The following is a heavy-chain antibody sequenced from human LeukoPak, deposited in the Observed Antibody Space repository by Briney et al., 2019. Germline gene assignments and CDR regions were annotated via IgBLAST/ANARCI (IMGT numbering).Heavy chain of an antibody. CDR3: ANADTEDYFDF. J-gene: IGHJ4*02. V-gene: IGHV4-38-2*01. CDR1: ASSISSDYY. CDR2: IYHDGST. Sequence: QPSETLSLTCAVAASSISSDYYWGGVRQPPGKGLPWIGSIYHDGSTFYSPSPSLKGRVTISLDTPRRQFSLQLASVTAADTAIYYCANADTEDYFDFWGQGTPVTVSS. D-gene: IGHD3-16*01.